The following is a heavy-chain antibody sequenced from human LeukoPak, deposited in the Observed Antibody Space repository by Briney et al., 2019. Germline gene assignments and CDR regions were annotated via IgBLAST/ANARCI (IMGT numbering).Heavy chain of an antibody. Sequence: SETLSLTCNVSGGSVSSGAYYWSWVRQPPGKGLEWIGDIYYSGSTNYNPSLKSRVTISVDMSKNQFSLRLSSVTAADTAVYYSARLASGSYGPLTPFDYWGQGTLVTVSS. D-gene: IGHD1-26*01. CDR3: ARLASGSYGPLTPFDY. CDR2: IYYSGST. CDR1: GGSVSSGAYY. J-gene: IGHJ4*02. V-gene: IGHV4-61*08.